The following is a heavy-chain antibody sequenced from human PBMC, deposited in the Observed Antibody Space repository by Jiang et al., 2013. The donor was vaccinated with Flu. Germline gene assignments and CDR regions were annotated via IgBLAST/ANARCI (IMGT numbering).Heavy chain of an antibody. Sequence: PGLVKPSETLSLTCTVSGGSIGSYYWSWIRQPAGKGLEWIGRIYTSGSTNYNPSLKSRVTMSVDTSKNQFSLKLSSVTAADTAVYYCAREPGYDFWSGYLYYFDYWGQGTLVTVSS. CDR3: AREPGYDFWSGYLYYFDY. CDR1: GGSIGSYY. CDR2: IYTSGST. D-gene: IGHD3-3*01. V-gene: IGHV4-4*07. J-gene: IGHJ4*02.